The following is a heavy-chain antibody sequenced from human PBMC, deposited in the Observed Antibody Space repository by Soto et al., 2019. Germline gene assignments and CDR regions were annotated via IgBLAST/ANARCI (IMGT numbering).Heavy chain of an antibody. CDR2: INVGNGNT. V-gene: IGHV1-3*01. J-gene: IGHJ6*02. Sequence: GASVKVSCKASGYTYISYSMHWVRQAPGQRLEWMGWINVGNGNTKYSQKFQGRVTITRDTSASTAYMELSSLRSEDTAVYYCARDPSYYGMDVWGQGTTVTVS. CDR3: ARDPSYYGMDV. CDR1: GYTYISYS.